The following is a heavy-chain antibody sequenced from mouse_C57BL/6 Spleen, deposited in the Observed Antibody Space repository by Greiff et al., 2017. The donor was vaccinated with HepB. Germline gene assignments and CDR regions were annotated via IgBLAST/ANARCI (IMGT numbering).Heavy chain of an antibody. CDR3: GRRGGGYYVAY. J-gene: IGHJ3*01. CDR1: GYSFTGYY. Sequence: VQLQQSGPELVKPGASVKISCKASGYSFTGYYMNWVKQSPEKSLEWIGEINPSTGGTTYNQKFKAKATLTVDKSSSTAYMQLKSLTSEDSAFYYCGRRGGGYYVAYWGQGTLVTVSA. D-gene: IGHD2-3*01. CDR2: INPSTGGT. V-gene: IGHV1-42*01.